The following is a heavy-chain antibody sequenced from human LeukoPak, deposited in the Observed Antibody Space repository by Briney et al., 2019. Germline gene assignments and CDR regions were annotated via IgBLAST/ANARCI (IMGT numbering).Heavy chain of an antibody. CDR1: GFTFSSYA. CDR2: ISGSGGST. V-gene: IGHV3-23*01. CDR3: AKGSEEAVAWNWFDP. Sequence: GGSLRLPCAASGFTFSSYAMSWVRQAPGKGLEWVSAISGSGGSTYYADSVKGRFTISRDNSKNTLYLEMNSLRAEDTAVYYCAKGSEEAVAWNWFDPWGQGTLVTVSS. J-gene: IGHJ5*02. D-gene: IGHD6-19*01.